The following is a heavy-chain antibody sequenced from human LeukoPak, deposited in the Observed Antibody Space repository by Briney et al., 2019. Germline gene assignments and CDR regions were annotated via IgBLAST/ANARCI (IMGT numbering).Heavy chain of an antibody. D-gene: IGHD6-13*01. CDR1: SGSISSYY. CDR2: IYYSGST. CDR3: ARKSSSWSTLYYFDY. Sequence: PSETLSLTCTVSSGSISSYYWSWIRQPPGKGLEWIGYIYYSGSTNYNPSLKSRVTISVDTSNNQFSLKLTSVTAADTAVYYCARKSSSWSTLYYFDYWGQGALVTVSS. J-gene: IGHJ4*02. V-gene: IGHV4-59*12.